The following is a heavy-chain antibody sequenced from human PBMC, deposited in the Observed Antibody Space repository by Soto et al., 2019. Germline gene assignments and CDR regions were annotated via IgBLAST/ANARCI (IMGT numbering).Heavy chain of an antibody. J-gene: IGHJ4*02. CDR3: ARHSSSWPIFDY. Sequence: PSDSLSLTFIVSVGSIATGGYSRCWIRQPQGKGLEWIGYIYDSGSTYYNPSLKSRVTISVDTSKNQFSLKLSSVTAADTAVYYCARHSSSWPIFDYWGQGTLVTVS. CDR2: IYDSGST. V-gene: IGHV4-30-2*01. CDR1: VGSIATGGYS. D-gene: IGHD6-13*01.